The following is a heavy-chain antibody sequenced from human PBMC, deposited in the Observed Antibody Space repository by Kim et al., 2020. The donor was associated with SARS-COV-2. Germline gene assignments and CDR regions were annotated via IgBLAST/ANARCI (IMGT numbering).Heavy chain of an antibody. J-gene: IGHJ6*02. CDR3: ARKVVAVAGNGHYYYYGMDV. Sequence: SETLSLTCTVSGGSISSSSYYWGWIRQPPGKGLEWIGSIYYSGSTYYNPSLKSRVTISVDTSKNQFSLKLSSVTAADTAVYYCARKVVAVAGNGHYYYYGMDVWGQGTTVTVSS. D-gene: IGHD6-19*01. CDR1: GGSISSSSYY. V-gene: IGHV4-39*01. CDR2: IYYSGST.